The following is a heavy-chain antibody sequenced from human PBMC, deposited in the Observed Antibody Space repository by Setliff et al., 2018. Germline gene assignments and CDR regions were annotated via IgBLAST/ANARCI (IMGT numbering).Heavy chain of an antibody. CDR1: GGTFSNYC. J-gene: IGHJ6*03. CDR3: ASHFLTVMKYYYYMDV. D-gene: IGHD5-18*01. Sequence: SVKVSCKASGGTFSNYCISWVRQAPGQGLEWMGGIMPKFGTPNRTQKFQGRVTITADESTSTAYMELSGLTSEDTAVYYCASHFLTVMKYYYYMDVWGKGTTVTVSS. V-gene: IGHV1-69*13. CDR2: IMPKFGTP.